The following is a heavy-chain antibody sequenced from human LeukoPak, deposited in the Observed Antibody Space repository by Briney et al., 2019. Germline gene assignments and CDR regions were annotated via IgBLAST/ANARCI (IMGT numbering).Heavy chain of an antibody. CDR3: ARDSAQSSSSWYNYYYYYYMDV. CDR1: GFTFSSYA. D-gene: IGHD6-13*01. CDR2: ISGSGGST. Sequence: GGSLRLSCAASGFTFSSYAMSWVRQAPGKGLEWVSAISGSGGSTYYADSVKGRFTISRDNAKNSLYLQMNSLRAEDTAVYYCARDSAQSSSSWYNYYYYYYMDVWGKGTTVTVS. V-gene: IGHV3-23*01. J-gene: IGHJ6*03.